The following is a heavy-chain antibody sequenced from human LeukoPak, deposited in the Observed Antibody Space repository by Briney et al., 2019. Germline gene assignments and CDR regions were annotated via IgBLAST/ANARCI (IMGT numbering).Heavy chain of an antibody. V-gene: IGHV3-33*01. Sequence: GGSLRLSCVASGFTFNKYGVHWVRQAPGKGLEWVAVIWYDGRNKYYADSVKGRLAISRDNDKNTVNLQMNSLRAEDTAVYYCARDGSGLAVRGWFDFWGQGTLVTVSS. CDR1: GFTFNKYG. CDR2: IWYDGRNK. CDR3: ARDGSGLAVRGWFDF. J-gene: IGHJ5*01. D-gene: IGHD3-10*01.